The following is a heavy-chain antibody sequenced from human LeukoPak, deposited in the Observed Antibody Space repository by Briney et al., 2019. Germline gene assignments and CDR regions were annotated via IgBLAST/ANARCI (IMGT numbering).Heavy chain of an antibody. CDR1: GFTFSSYW. J-gene: IGHJ6*02. V-gene: IGHV3-7*01. CDR3: ARDPSDYYYYGMDV. Sequence: PGGSLRLSCAASGFTFSSYWMSWVRQAPGKGLEWVANIKQDGSEKYYVDSVEGRFTISRDNAKNSLYLQMNSLRAEDTAVYYCARDPSDYYYYGMDVWGQGTAVTVSS. CDR2: IKQDGSEK.